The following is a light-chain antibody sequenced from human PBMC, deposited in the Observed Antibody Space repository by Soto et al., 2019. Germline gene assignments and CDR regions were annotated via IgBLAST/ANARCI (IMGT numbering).Light chain of an antibody. J-gene: IGLJ2*01. CDR3: SSYTSTRHVV. V-gene: IGLV2-14*01. CDR1: SSDVGGYDY. CDR2: EVS. Sequence: QSALTQPASVSGSPGQSITISCTGTSSDVGGYDYVSWYQQHPGKAPKLMIYEVSNRPSGVSNRFSGFNSGNTASLTISGLQAEDEADYYCSSYTSTRHVVFGGGTKVTVL.